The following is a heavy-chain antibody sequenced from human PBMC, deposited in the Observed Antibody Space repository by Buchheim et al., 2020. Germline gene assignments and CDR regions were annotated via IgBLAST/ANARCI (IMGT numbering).Heavy chain of an antibody. CDR3: ARGLRGRVPAAMRPNWFDP. V-gene: IGHV1-2*02. Sequence: QVQLVQSGAEVKKPGASVKVSCKASGYTFTGYYMHWVRQAPGQGLEWMGWINPNSGGTNYAQKFQGRVTMTRDTSISTAYMELSKQRADDTAVYYCARGLRGRVPAAMRPNWFDPWGQGTL. CDR1: GYTFTGYY. CDR2: INPNSGGT. J-gene: IGHJ5*02. D-gene: IGHD2-2*01.